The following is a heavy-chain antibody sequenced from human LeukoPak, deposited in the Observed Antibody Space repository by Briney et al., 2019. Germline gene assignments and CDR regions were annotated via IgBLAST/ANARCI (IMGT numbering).Heavy chain of an antibody. CDR3: ARDLWFGELLYGRDAFDI. CDR1: GYTFTSYG. J-gene: IGHJ3*02. Sequence: GASVKVSCKASGYTFTSYGISWVRQAPGQGLEWMGWISAYNGNTNYAQKLQGRVTMTTDTSTSTAYMELRSLRSGDTAVYYCARDLWFGELLYGRDAFDIWGQGTMVTVSS. CDR2: ISAYNGNT. V-gene: IGHV1-18*01. D-gene: IGHD3-10*01.